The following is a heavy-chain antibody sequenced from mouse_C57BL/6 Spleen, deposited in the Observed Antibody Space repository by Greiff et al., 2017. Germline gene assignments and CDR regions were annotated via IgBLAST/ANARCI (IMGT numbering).Heavy chain of an antibody. Sequence: QVQLKESGPELVKPGASVKISCKASGYAFSSYWMNWVKQRPGKGLEWIGRIYPGDGDTNYNGKFKGKATLTADKSSSTAYMQLSSLTSEDSAVYFCARRHGSSYGFAYWGQGTLVTVSA. D-gene: IGHD1-1*01. CDR3: ARRHGSSYGFAY. CDR2: IYPGDGDT. CDR1: GYAFSSYW. J-gene: IGHJ3*01. V-gene: IGHV1-82*01.